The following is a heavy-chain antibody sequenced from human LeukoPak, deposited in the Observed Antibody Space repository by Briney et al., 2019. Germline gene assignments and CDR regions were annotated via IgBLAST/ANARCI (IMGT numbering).Heavy chain of an antibody. J-gene: IGHJ6*02. CDR3: ARAVCGDPGCYYGMDV. CDR2: LYTSGST. V-gene: IGHV4-61*02. CDR1: GGSISRGSYY. Sequence: SETPSLTCTVSGGSISRGSYYWTWIRQPAGKGLEWIGRLYTSGSTNYNPSLKSRVTISVDRSKNQFSLKLSSVTAADTAVYYCARAVCGDPGCYYGMDVWGQGTTVTVSS. D-gene: IGHD4-17*01.